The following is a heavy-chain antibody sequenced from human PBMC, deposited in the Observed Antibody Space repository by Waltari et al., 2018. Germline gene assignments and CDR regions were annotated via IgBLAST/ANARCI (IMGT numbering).Heavy chain of an antibody. CDR1: GGSFSGYY. V-gene: IGHV4-34*01. D-gene: IGHD6-13*01. Sequence: QVQLQQWGAGLLKPSETLSLTCAVYGGSFSGYYWSWIRQPPGKGLEWIGEIKHSGSTNYNPSLKGRVTISVDTSKNQFSLKLSSVTAADTAVYYCARFSSSWYYFDYWGQGTLVTVSS. CDR2: IKHSGST. CDR3: ARFSSSWYYFDY. J-gene: IGHJ4*02.